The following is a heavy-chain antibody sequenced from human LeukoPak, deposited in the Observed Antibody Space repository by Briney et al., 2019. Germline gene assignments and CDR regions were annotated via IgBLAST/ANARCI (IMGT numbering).Heavy chain of an antibody. CDR3: ARDSGLIMGALNLDY. V-gene: IGHV3-48*02. D-gene: IGHD1-26*01. J-gene: IGHJ4*02. Sequence: GGSLRLSCSAFGFTFRTYGMNWVRQGPGKGLEWVSYISSGSSTIFYADSVKGRFTISRDNAKNSLYLQMNSLRDGDTAVYYCARDSGLIMGALNLDYWGQGTLLTVSS. CDR2: ISSGSSTI. CDR1: GFTFRTYG.